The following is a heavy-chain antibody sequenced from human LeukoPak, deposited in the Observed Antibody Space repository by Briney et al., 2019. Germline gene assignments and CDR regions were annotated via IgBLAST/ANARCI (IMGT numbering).Heavy chain of an antibody. CDR2: IYYSGST. Sequence: PPETLSLTCTVSGGSISSSSYYWGWIRQPPGKGLEWIGSIYYSGSTYYNPSLKSRVTISVDTSKNQFSLKLSSVTAADTAVYYCARELRPLLYYYYYMDVWGKGTTVTVSS. D-gene: IGHD6-25*01. J-gene: IGHJ6*03. V-gene: IGHV4-39*07. CDR1: GGSISSSSYY. CDR3: ARELRPLLYYYYYMDV.